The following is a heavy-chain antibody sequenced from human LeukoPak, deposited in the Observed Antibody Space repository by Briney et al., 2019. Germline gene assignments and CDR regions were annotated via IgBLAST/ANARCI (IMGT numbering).Heavy chain of an antibody. Sequence: ASVKVSCKAAGYSFITYGISWVRQAPGQGLDWMGWVSGYNGDTHYAQKLQGRVTMTTDTSASTAYMELGSLRAEDTAVYYCAKGSDYGDYVKDWGQGTLVTVSS. D-gene: IGHD4-17*01. CDR1: GYSFITYG. CDR3: AKGSDYGDYVKD. CDR2: VSGYNGDT. J-gene: IGHJ4*02. V-gene: IGHV1-18*01.